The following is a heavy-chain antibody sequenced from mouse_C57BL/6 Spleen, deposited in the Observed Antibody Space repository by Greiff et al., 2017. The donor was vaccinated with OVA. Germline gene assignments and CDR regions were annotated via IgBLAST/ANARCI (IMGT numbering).Heavy chain of an antibody. V-gene: IGHV3-6*01. CDR1: GYSITSGYY. CDR2: ISYDGSN. Sequence: EVKLVESGPGLVKPSQSLSLTCSVTGYSITSGYYWNWIRQFPGNKLEWMGYISYDGSNNYNPSLKNRISITRDTSKNQFFLKLNSVTTEDTATYYCARDPLRTGYFDVWGTGTTVTVSS. J-gene: IGHJ1*03. CDR3: ARDPLRTGYFDV. D-gene: IGHD1-1*01.